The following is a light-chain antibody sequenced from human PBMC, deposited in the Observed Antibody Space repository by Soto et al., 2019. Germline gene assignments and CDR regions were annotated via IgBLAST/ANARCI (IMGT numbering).Light chain of an antibody. J-gene: IGKJ1*01. V-gene: IGKV1-39*01. CDR1: QTIVSY. CDR2: GTS. Sequence: DIQMTQSPSSLSASVGDTVTITCRASQTIVSYLNWYQQKPGKAPNLMIYGTSNLQSGVTSRFSGSGSGTEFTLTISSLQPEDFATYFCQQGYITPWTFGHGTKVQIK. CDR3: QQGYITPWT.